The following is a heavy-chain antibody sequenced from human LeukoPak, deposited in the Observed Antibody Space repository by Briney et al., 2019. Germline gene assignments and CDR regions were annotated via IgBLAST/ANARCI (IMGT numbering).Heavy chain of an antibody. CDR3: ARDKLQGAPDYLDH. D-gene: IGHD1-7*01. J-gene: IGHJ4*02. Sequence: PGGSLRLSCAASGFTFSSDAMHWVRQAPGKGLDWVAVISYGGGTTYYADSVKGRFTISRDSSKNTVSLQMNSLRPEDTAVYYCARDKLQGAPDYLDHWGQGTLVTVSS. V-gene: IGHV3-30-3*01. CDR2: ISYGGGTT. CDR1: GFTFSSDA.